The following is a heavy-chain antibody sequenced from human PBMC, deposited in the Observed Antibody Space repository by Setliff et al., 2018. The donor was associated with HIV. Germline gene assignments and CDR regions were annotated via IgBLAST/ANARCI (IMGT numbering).Heavy chain of an antibody. CDR1: GYTFTSFY. J-gene: IGHJ4*02. V-gene: IGHV1-46*01. CDR2: INPRGGRT. CDR3: ARVQMNSGWYIDY. Sequence: VKVSCKTSGYTFTSFYNHWVRQAPGQGLEWMGTINPRGGRTTYSQKFQGRLSVTRDAYTSTVYMEMSSLRSEDTALYYCARVQMNSGWYIDYWGQGTLVTVSS. D-gene: IGHD6-13*01.